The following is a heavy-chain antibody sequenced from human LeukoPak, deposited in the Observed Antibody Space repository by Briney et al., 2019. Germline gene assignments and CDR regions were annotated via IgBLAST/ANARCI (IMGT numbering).Heavy chain of an antibody. Sequence: ASVTVSCKASGGTFSSYAISWVRQAPGQGLEWMGGIIPIFGTASYAQKFQGRVTITADKSTSTAYMELSSLRSEDTAVYYCARGAMPYSSGSHGIFDYWGQGTLVTVSS. CDR3: ARGAMPYSSGSHGIFDY. V-gene: IGHV1-69*06. J-gene: IGHJ4*02. CDR2: IIPIFGTA. D-gene: IGHD6-19*01. CDR1: GGTFSSYA.